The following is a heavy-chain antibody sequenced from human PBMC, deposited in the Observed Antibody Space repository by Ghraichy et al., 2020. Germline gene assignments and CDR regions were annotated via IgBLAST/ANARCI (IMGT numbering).Heavy chain of an antibody. D-gene: IGHD3-22*01. CDR3: AKDSYYYDSSGYSDGMDV. CDR1: GFTFSSYG. V-gene: IGHV3-30*18. J-gene: IGHJ6*02. Sequence: LSLTCAASGFTFSSYGMHWVRQAPGKGLEWVAVISYDGSNKYYADSVKGRFTISRDNSKNTLYLQMNSLRAEDTAVYYCAKDSYYYDSSGYSDGMDVWGQGTTVTVSS. CDR2: ISYDGSNK.